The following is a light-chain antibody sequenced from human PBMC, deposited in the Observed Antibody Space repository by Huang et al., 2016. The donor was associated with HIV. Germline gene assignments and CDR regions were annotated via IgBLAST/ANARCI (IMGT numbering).Light chain of an antibody. V-gene: IGKV3-15*01. CDR3: QQYNNWPPT. Sequence: EIVMTQSPATLSVSPGERATLSCRAGQSVSSNLAGYQQKPGQAPRLLIYGASTRATGIPARFSGSGSGTEFTLTIGSLQSEDFAVYFCQQYNNWPPTFGGGTKVEIK. J-gene: IGKJ4*01. CDR2: GAS. CDR1: QSVSSN.